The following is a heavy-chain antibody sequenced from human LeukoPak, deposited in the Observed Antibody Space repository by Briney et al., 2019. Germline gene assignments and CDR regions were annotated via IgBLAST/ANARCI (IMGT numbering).Heavy chain of an antibody. CDR2: IWYDGTTK. V-gene: IGHV3-33*01. Sequence: GRSLRLSCAASGFTFSSYGMHWVRQAPGQGLEWVAVIWYDGTTKYYADSVKGRFTISRDNSKNTLYLQMNSLSVEDTAVYFCSTKDVSGSFDYWGQGTPVTVSS. D-gene: IGHD3-10*01. CDR3: STKDVSGSFDY. CDR1: GFTFSSYG. J-gene: IGHJ4*02.